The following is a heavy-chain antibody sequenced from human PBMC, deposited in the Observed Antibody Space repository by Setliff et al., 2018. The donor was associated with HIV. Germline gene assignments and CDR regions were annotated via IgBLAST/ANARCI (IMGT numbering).Heavy chain of an antibody. CDR1: GYSITSGYY. D-gene: IGHD2-15*01. J-gene: IGHJ4*02. CDR3: ARVDRCSGGSCYFIDY. CDR2: IHHSGST. V-gene: IGHV4-38-2*02. Sequence: PSETLSLTCTVSGYSITSGYYWGWIRQPPGKGLEWIGSIHHSGSTYYNPSLKSRVIISVDTSKNEVSLKVSSVTAADTAVYYCARVDRCSGGSCYFIDYRGQGTLVTVSS.